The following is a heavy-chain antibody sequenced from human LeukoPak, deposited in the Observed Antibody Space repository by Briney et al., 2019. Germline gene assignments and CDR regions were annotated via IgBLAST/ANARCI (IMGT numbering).Heavy chain of an antibody. J-gene: IGHJ3*02. CDR3: ASRKSYYDSSGFYYEERDAFDI. Sequence: SETLSLTCTVSGGSISTYYWSWIRQPPGKRLEWIGYTYNGGSTNYNPSLPSRVPISVDTSKNQFSLKLTSVTAADTAVYYCASRKSYYDSSGFYYEERDAFDIWGQGTMVTVSS. CDR2: TYNGGST. D-gene: IGHD3-22*01. V-gene: IGHV4-59*01. CDR1: GGSISTYY.